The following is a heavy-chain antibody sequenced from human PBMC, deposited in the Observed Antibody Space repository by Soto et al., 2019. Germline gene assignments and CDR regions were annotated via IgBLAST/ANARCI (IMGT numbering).Heavy chain of an antibody. J-gene: IGHJ5*02. V-gene: IGHV4-59*01. CDR2: IHYSGST. CDR1: GDSISSYY. D-gene: IGHD6-6*01. Sequence: NPSETLSLTCTVSGDSISSYYWGWIRQPPGKGLEWIGYIHYSGSTNYNPSLKSRVTISVDTPKNQFSLKVNSMTAADTAVYYCARGGLAARKGRWFDPWGQGXLVTVSS. CDR3: ARGGLAARKGRWFDP.